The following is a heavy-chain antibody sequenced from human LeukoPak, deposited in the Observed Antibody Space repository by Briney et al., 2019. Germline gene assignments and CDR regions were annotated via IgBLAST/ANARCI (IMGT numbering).Heavy chain of an antibody. CDR2: ISAYNGNT. D-gene: IGHD3-3*01. CDR3: ARVQPSYDFWSGYYGLFDY. CDR1: GYTFTSYG. J-gene: IGHJ4*02. V-gene: IGHV1-18*01. Sequence: ASVKVSCKASGYTFTSYGISWVRQAPGQGLEWMGWISAYNGNTNYAQKLQGRVTVTTDTSTSTAYMELRSLRSDDTAVYYCARVQPSYDFWSGYYGLFDYWGQGTLVTVSS.